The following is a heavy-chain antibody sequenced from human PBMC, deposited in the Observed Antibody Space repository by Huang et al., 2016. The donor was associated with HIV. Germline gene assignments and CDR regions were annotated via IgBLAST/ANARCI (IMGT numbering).Heavy chain of an antibody. CDR2: IYWDDDK. D-gene: IGHD2-15*01. CDR3: AHIGDIFAAYSPEYFDY. CDR1: GFSLNTSGVG. J-gene: IGHJ4*02. V-gene: IGHV2-5*02. Sequence: QITLKESGPTLVKPTQTLTLACTFSGFSLNTSGVGVAWIRQPPGKALAVLALIYWDDDKRYRPSLKSRLTIAKDPSNNQVVLTMTNMDPVDTASYFCAHIGDIFAAYSPEYFDYWGQGALVTVSS.